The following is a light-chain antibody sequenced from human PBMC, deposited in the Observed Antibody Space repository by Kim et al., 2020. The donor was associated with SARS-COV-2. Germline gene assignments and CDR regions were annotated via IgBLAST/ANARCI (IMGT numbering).Light chain of an antibody. CDR3: SSYTTSSTFV. J-gene: IGLJ1*01. CDR1: SSDVGSYNR. Sequence: QSALTQPPSVSGSPGQSVTISCTGTSSDVGSYNRVSWYQQPPGTAPKLMIYEVSNRPSGVSDRVSGSKSGNTASLTISGLQAEDEADYYCSSYTTSSTFVCGTGTKVTVL. CDR2: EVS. V-gene: IGLV2-18*02.